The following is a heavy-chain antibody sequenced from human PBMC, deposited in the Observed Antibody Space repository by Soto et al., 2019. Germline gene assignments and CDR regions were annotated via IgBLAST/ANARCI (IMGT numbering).Heavy chain of an antibody. V-gene: IGHV4-34*01. J-gene: IGHJ5*02. D-gene: IGHD3-10*01. CDR1: GGSFSGYY. CDR3: ARGGLLWFGELSLWFDP. CDR2: INHSGST. Sequence: PSETLSLTCAVYGGSFSGYYWSWIRQPPGKGLEWIGEINHSGSTNYNPSLKSRVTISVDTSKNQFSLKLSSVTAADTAVYYCARGGLLWFGELSLWFDPWGQGTLVTV.